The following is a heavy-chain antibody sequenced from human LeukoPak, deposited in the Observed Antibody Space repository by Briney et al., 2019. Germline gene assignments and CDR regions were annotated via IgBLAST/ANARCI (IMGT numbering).Heavy chain of an antibody. D-gene: IGHD5-18*01. CDR2: ISSSGSTI. J-gene: IGHJ4*02. CDR1: GFTFGDYY. Sequence: GGSLRLPCAASGFTFGDYYMTRIRQAPGKGLEWVSYISSSGSTIYYADSVKGRFTISRDNAKNSLYLQMNSLRAGDTAVYYCARMIRGYSYDDPGFDYWGQGTLVTVSS. V-gene: IGHV3-11*01. CDR3: ARMIRGYSYDDPGFDY.